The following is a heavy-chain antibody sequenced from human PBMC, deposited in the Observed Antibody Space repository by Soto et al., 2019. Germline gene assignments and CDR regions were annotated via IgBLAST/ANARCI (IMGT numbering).Heavy chain of an antibody. V-gene: IGHV1-18*04. CDR3: ASASPGVVVHAFDE. Sequence: ASGKVSCKASGYTFTSYGISWVRQAPGQGIEWMGWISAYNGNTNYAQKLQGRVTMTTDTSTSTAYMELRSLRSDDTAVYYCASASPGVVVHAFDEWGQGTPLTVSS. CDR1: GYTFTSYG. J-gene: IGHJ4*02. D-gene: IGHD3-22*01. CDR2: ISAYNGNT.